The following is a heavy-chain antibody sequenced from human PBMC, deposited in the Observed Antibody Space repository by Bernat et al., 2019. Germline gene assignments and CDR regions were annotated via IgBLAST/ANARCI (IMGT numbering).Heavy chain of an antibody. CDR2: INPSGGST. D-gene: IGHD2-15*01. CDR3: ARAGGYCSGGSCYMVYGMDV. Sequence: QVQLVQSGAEVKKPGASVKVSCKASGYTFTSYYMHWVRQAPGQGLEWMGIINPSGGSTSYAQKFQGRVTMTRDTSTSTVYMELSSLRSEDTAVYYCARAGGYCSGGSCYMVYGMDVWGQGTTVTVS. V-gene: IGHV1-46*03. J-gene: IGHJ6*02. CDR1: GYTFTSYY.